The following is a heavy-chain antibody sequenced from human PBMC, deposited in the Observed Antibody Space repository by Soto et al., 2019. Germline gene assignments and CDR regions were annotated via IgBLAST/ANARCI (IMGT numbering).Heavy chain of an antibody. J-gene: IGHJ5*02. CDR2: ISAYNGNT. CDR3: ARDLLGVQWPLEDNWFDP. Sequence: QVQLVQSGAEVKKPGASVKVSCKASGYTFTSYGISWVRQAPGQGLEGMGWISAYNGNTNYAQKLQDRVTMTTDTFTSTAYMDLRSLRSDDTAVYYCARDLLGVQWPLEDNWFDPWGQGTLFTVSS. V-gene: IGHV1-18*01. CDR1: GYTFTSYG. D-gene: IGHD6-19*01.